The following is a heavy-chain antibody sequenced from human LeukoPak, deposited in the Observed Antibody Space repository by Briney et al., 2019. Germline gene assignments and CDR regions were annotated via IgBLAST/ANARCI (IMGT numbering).Heavy chain of an antibody. CDR1: GGSISSGDYY. V-gene: IGHV4-30-4*01. CDR3: ARYLGTAMVGYWFDP. D-gene: IGHD5-18*01. Sequence: PSQTLSLTCTVSGGSISSGDYYWSWIRQPPGKGLEWIGYIYYSGSTYYNPSLKSRVTISVDTSKNQFSLKLSSVTAADTAVYYCARYLGTAMVGYWFDPWGQGTLVTVSS. J-gene: IGHJ5*02. CDR2: IYYSGST.